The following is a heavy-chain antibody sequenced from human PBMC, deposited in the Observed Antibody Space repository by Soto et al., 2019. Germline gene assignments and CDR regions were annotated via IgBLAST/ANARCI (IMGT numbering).Heavy chain of an antibody. J-gene: IGHJ4*02. CDR2: IYYSGTT. V-gene: IGHV4-61*01. Sequence: SETLSLTCTVSGGSVNSGRYYWSWIRQPPGKGLEWIGYIYYSGTTKYNPSLKSRVTISVDTSKSQFSLKLSSVTAADTAVYYCARSGSGSGWLGGQGTLVTVSS. D-gene: IGHD6-19*01. CDR1: GGSVNSGRYY. CDR3: ARSGSGSGWL.